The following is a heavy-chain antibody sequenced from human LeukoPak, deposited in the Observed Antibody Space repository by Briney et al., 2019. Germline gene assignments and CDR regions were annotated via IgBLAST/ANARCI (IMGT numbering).Heavy chain of an antibody. CDR1: GGSLSSSTYY. D-gene: IGHD6-19*01. Sequence: PSETLSLPCTVSGGSLSSSTYYWGWVRQPPGKGLGWIGSIYYSGRTYYNTCFKSRVAIAVDTSWNQFTLRLSSVTAADTAVYYCARLGDYGLAVAGRVDYWGQGTLVTVSS. CDR3: ARLGDYGLAVAGRVDY. J-gene: IGHJ4*02. CDR2: IYYSGRT. V-gene: IGHV4-39*01.